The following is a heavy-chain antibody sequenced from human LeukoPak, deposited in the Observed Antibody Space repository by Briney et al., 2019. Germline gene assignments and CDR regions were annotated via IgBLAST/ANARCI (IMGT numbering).Heavy chain of an antibody. J-gene: IGHJ4*02. CDR3: ARILRYCSRTNCYSWYFDY. D-gene: IGHD2-2*01. V-gene: IGHV4-31*03. Sequence: PSETLSLTCTVSGASISSGGYYWSWIRQHPGKGLEWIGYIYYTGSTYYNPSLKSRVNISVDTSKNQFSLKLTSVSAADTAVYYCARILRYCSRTNCYSWYFDYWGQGTLVTVSS. CDR2: IYYTGST. CDR1: GASISSGGYY.